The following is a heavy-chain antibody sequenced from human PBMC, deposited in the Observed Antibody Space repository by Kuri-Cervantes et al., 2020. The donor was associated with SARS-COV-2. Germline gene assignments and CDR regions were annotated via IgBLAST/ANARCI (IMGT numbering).Heavy chain of an antibody. CDR1: GVSFSGYY. CDR3: ARAYSNYVLSDY. J-gene: IGHJ4*02. V-gene: IGHV4-34*01. Sequence: GSLRLSCAVYGVSFSGYYWGWIRQPPGKGLEWIGSIYYSGSAYYNPSLKSRVTISVDTSKNQFSLKLSSVTAADTAVYYCARAYSNYVLSDYWGQGTLVTVSS. D-gene: IGHD4-11*01. CDR2: IYYSGSA.